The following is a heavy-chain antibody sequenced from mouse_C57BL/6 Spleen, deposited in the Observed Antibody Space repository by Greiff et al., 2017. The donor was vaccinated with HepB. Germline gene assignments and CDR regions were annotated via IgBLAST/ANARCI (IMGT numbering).Heavy chain of an antibody. CDR2: IWSGGST. V-gene: IGHV2-2*01. CDR1: GFSLTSYG. D-gene: IGHD4-1*01. J-gene: IGHJ2*01. Sequence: VMLVESGPGLVQPSQSLSITCTVSGFSLTSYGVHWVRQSPGKGLEWLGVIWSGGSTDYNAAFISRLSISKDNSKSKVFFKMNSLQADDTAIYYCASGTGTRYFDYWGQGTTLTVSS. CDR3: ASGTGTRYFDY.